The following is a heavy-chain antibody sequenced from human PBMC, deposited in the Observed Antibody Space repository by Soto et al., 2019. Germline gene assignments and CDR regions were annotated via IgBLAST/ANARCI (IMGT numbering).Heavy chain of an antibody. Sequence: SETLSLTCTVSGGSISSYYWSWIRQPPGKGLEWIGYIYYSGSTNYNPSLKSRVTISVDTSKNQFSLKLSSVTAADTAVYYCAGSSGDYFDYWGQGTLVTVSS. CDR2: IYYSGST. CDR1: GGSISSYY. CDR3: AGSSGDYFDY. D-gene: IGHD6-6*01. J-gene: IGHJ4*02. V-gene: IGHV4-59*01.